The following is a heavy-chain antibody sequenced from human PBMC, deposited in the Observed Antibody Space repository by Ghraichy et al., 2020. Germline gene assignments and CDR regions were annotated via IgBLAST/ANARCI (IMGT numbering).Heavy chain of an antibody. V-gene: IGHV3-23*01. CDR2: INGNGAKI. J-gene: IGHJ3*02. Sequence: GESLRLSCAASGFTFTSYSMSWVRQAPTKVLEWVSSINGNGAKINYPDSVKGRFTISRDNSKNTLYLQMNSLRADDSAVYYSEKDAVTANGRWDGFDIWGQGTTVTVSS. CDR1: GFTFTSYS. CDR3: EKDAVTANGRWDGFDI. D-gene: IGHD2-21*02.